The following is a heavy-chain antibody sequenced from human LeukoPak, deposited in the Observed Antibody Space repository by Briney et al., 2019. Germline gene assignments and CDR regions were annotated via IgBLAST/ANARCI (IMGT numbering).Heavy chain of an antibody. Sequence: PGGSLRLSCAASGFTFSSYSMNWVRQAPGKGLEWVSLISWDGGSTYYADSVKGRFTISRDNSKNSLYLQMNSLRTEDTALYYCAKDVGVTHCSGGSCYFNPIFSYGMDVWGQGTTVTVSS. CDR1: GFTFSSYS. J-gene: IGHJ6*02. CDR3: AKDVGVTHCSGGSCYFNPIFSYGMDV. CDR2: ISWDGGST. V-gene: IGHV3-43*01. D-gene: IGHD2-15*01.